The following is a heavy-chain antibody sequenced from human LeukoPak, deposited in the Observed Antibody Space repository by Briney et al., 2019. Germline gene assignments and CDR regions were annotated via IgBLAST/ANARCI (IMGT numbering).Heavy chain of an antibody. V-gene: IGHV1-2*02. J-gene: IGHJ4*02. Sequence: GASVKVSCKASGYTFTGYYMHCVGQAPGQGLEWMGLINPNSGGTNYAQKFQGRVTMTRDTSISTAYMELGRLRSDDTAVYYCARVRRFLEWLPYFDYWGQGTLVTVSS. CDR2: INPNSGGT. CDR3: ARVRRFLEWLPYFDY. CDR1: GYTFTGYY. D-gene: IGHD3-3*01.